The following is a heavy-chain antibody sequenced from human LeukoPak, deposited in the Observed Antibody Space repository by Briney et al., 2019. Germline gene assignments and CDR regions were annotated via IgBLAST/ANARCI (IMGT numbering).Heavy chain of an antibody. CDR1: GGTFNSYV. D-gene: IGHD6-19*01. J-gene: IGHJ5*02. Sequence: GASVRVSCKASGGTFNSYVISCVRQAPGQGLEWMGGVIPLFDTATYAQKFQDRVTITADTSTRTVYMELSSLRSEDTAVYFCARGSSGISSWFAPWGQGTLVTVSS. CDR2: VIPLFDTA. CDR3: ARGSSGISSWFAP. V-gene: IGHV1-69*06.